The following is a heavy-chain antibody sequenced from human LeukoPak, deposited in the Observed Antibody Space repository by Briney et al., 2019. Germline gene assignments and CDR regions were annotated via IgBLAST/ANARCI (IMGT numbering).Heavy chain of an antibody. CDR2: IHYSGNT. Sequence: PSETLSLTCTVSGGSISSSNYYWGWIRQPPGKGLEWIGTIHYSGNTYYNPSLKSRVAISVDTSKNQFSLRLSSVTAADTAVYYCARGHVDTAMDLNEPNYYYYGMDVWGQGTTVTVSS. J-gene: IGHJ6*02. CDR1: GGSISSSNYY. V-gene: IGHV4-39*01. CDR3: ARGHVDTAMDLNEPNYYYYGMDV. D-gene: IGHD5-18*01.